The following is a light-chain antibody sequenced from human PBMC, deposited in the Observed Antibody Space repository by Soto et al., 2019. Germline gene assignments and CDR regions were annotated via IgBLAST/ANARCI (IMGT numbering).Light chain of an antibody. V-gene: IGLV2-14*01. CDR3: SSHTSSSCRV. J-gene: IGLJ1*01. CDR2: DVS. CDR1: SSDVGGYNY. Sequence: VLHHPASGSRSPGQPISISCTGISSDVGGYNYFSWYQQHPGKAPKLMIYDVSNRPSGVSNRFSGSKSGNTASLTISGLQAEDEADYYCSSHTSSSCRVFGTGTKVTV.